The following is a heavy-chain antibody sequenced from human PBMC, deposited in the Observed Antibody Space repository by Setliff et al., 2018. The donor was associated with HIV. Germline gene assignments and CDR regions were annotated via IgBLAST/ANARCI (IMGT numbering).Heavy chain of an antibody. CDR2: IIPILGVT. CDR3: VRGGQSPPHYPYYYMDV. J-gene: IGHJ6*03. V-gene: IGHV1-69*02. Sequence: SVKVSCKASRSTFNSHTINWVRQAPGQGLDWMGRIIPILGVTNYAQRFQGKVTITADKSTSTAYMELTSLRFDDTAMYYCVRGGQSPPHYPYYYMDVWGEGTMVTVSS. CDR1: RSTFNSHT.